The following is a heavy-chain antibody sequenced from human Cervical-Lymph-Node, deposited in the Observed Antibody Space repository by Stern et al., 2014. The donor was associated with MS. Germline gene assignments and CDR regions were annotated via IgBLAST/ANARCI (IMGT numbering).Heavy chain of an antibody. Sequence: EVQLVESGAEVKKPGESLRISCKRSGYNFTSNWIGWVRQMPGQGLEWMGLIYPDDSDTRYSPSFQDQVTFSADKSITTAYLQWSSLKASDTAMYYCARRASGWNFDYWGQGTLVTVSS. J-gene: IGHJ4*02. CDR3: ARRASGWNFDY. CDR2: IYPDDSDT. V-gene: IGHV5-51*01. CDR1: GYNFTSNW. D-gene: IGHD6-19*01.